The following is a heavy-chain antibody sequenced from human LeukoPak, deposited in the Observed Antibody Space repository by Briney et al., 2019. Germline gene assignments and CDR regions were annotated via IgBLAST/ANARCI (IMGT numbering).Heavy chain of an antibody. CDR3: ARQARGRYRNFDY. V-gene: IGHV4-34*01. J-gene: IGHJ4*02. CDR1: GGSFSGYY. Sequence: PSETLSLTCAVYGGSFSGYYWSWLRQPPGKGLEWIGEINHSGSTNYNPSLKSRVTISVDTSKNQFSLKLSSVTAADTAVYYCARQARGRYRNFDYWGQGTLVTVSS. D-gene: IGHD2-2*02. CDR2: INHSGST.